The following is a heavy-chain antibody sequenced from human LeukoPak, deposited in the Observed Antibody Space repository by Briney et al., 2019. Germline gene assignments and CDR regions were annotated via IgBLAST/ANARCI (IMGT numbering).Heavy chain of an antibody. V-gene: IGHV4-59*01. CDR2: MYYSGST. Sequence: PSETLSLTCTVSGVSISSYYWSWVRQPPGKGLEWIGYMYYSGSTDYNPSLKSRVTISADTSKNQFSLKLSSLTAADTAVYYCARLGGNYPSYYFHSWGQGTLVTVSS. J-gene: IGHJ4*02. D-gene: IGHD1-26*01. CDR3: ARLGGNYPSYYFHS. CDR1: GVSISSYY.